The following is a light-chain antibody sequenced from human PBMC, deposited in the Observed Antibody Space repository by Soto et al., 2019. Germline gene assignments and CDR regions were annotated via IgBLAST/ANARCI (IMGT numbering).Light chain of an antibody. V-gene: IGKV1-5*01. CDR2: DAS. Sequence: DIQMTHSPSTLSASVVDRVTITFRSSQSISSWLALYQQKPGKAPKLLIYDASSLESGVPSRFSGSGSGTEFTLTISSLQPDDFATYYCQQYNSYSQTFGQGTKVDIK. CDR3: QQYNSYSQT. CDR1: QSISSW. J-gene: IGKJ1*01.